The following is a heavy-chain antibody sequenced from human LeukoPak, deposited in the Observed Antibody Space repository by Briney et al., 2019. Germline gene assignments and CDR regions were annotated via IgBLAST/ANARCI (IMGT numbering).Heavy chain of an antibody. Sequence: ASVKVSCKAFGYTFTSYGISWVRQAPGQGLEWMGWISGYNGNTNYAQKLQDRVTMTTDTSTNTAYMELRSLTSDDTAVYYCARDLYYYNSRVFDYWGQGTLVTVSS. J-gene: IGHJ4*02. D-gene: IGHD3-22*01. CDR2: ISGYNGNT. CDR3: ARDLYYYNSRVFDY. CDR1: GYTFTSYG. V-gene: IGHV1-18*01.